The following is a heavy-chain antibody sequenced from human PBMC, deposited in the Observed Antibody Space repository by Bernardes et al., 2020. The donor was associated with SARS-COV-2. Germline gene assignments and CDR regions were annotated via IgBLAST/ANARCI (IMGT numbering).Heavy chain of an antibody. D-gene: IGHD4-17*01. CDR1: GGYINAAY. CDR2: VYRTGGGA. V-gene: IGHV4-59*01. Sequence: SETLSLTCTVSGGYINAAYWSWIRQSPGRGLEWMGYVYRTGGGATYNPSLRSRVTISLDMSTNQSSLKLGAVTAADTAVYYCATTPRYYGTFDCWGQGALVTVSS. J-gene: IGHJ4*02. CDR3: ATTPRYYGTFDC.